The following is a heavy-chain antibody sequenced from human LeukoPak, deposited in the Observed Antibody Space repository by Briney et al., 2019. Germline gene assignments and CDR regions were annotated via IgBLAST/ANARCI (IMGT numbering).Heavy chain of an antibody. CDR2: ISYDGSNK. CDR1: GFTFSSYG. D-gene: IGHD4-23*01. CDR3: AKEGGTTVVTPAAFDI. V-gene: IGHV3-30*18. Sequence: GGSLRLSCAASGFTFSSYGMHWVRQASGKGLEWVAVISYDGSNKYYADSVKGRFTISRDNSKNTLYLQMNSLRAEDTAVYYCAKEGGTTVVTPAAFDIWGQGTMVTVSS. J-gene: IGHJ3*02.